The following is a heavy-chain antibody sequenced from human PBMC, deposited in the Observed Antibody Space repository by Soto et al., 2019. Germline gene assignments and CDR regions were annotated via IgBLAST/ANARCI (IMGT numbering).Heavy chain of an antibody. J-gene: IGHJ4*02. D-gene: IGHD4-17*01. CDR3: ARDLSTGTNDYGDYEAGPREQPNDY. CDR2: ISAYNGNT. Sequence: GASVKVSCKASGYTFTSYGISWVRQAPGQGLEWMGWISAYNGNTNYAQKLQGRVTMTTDTSTSTAYMELRSLRSDDTAVYYCARDLSTGTNDYGDYEAGPREQPNDYWGQGTLVTVSS. V-gene: IGHV1-18*01. CDR1: GYTFTSYG.